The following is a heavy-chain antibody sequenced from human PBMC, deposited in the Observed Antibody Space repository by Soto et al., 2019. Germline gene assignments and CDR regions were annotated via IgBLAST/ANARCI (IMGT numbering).Heavy chain of an antibody. Sequence: PSETLSLTCTVSGGSISSGGSYWTWIRQHPGKGLEWIGFTYYSGSTYYNPSLKSRVTISVDTSKNQFSLKLTSVTAADTAMYHCARARHSRSSWGSEGVFDFWGQGTMGTVSS. CDR3: ARARHSRSSWGSEGVFDF. J-gene: IGHJ3*01. V-gene: IGHV4-31*03. D-gene: IGHD2-15*01. CDR1: GGSISSGGSY. CDR2: TYYSGST.